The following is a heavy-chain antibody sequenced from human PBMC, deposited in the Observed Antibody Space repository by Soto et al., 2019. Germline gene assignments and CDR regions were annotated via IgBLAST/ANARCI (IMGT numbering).Heavy chain of an antibody. CDR2: ISSSSSYI. CDR1: GFTFSSYS. V-gene: IGHV3-21*01. J-gene: IGHJ4*02. D-gene: IGHD3-10*01. CDR3: ARASDYYGSGSYYNRFDY. Sequence: AGGSLRLSCAASGFTFSSYSMNWVRQAPGKGLEWVSSISSSSSYIYYADSVKGRFTISRDNAKNSLYLQMNSLRAEDTAVYYCARASDYYGSGSYYNRFDYWGQGTLVTVSS.